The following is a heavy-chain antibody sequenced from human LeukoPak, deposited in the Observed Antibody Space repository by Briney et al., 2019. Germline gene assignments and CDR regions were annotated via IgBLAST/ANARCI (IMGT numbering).Heavy chain of an antibody. CDR2: IYYSGST. CDR3: ARRDYRAYYGMDV. CDR1: GGSVSSSSYY. D-gene: IGHD5-12*01. Sequence: SETLSLTCTVSGGSVSSSSYYWGWIRQPPGKGLEWIGSIYYSGSTYYNPSLKSRVTTSVDTSKNHFSLKLSSVTAADTAVYYCARRDYRAYYGMDVWGQGTTVTVSS. V-gene: IGHV4-39*02. J-gene: IGHJ6*02.